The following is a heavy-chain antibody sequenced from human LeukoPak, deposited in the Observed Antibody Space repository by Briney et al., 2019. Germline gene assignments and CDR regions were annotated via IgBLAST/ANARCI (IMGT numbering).Heavy chain of an antibody. CDR2: ISGSGGST. D-gene: IGHD6-19*01. V-gene: IGHV3-23*01. CDR1: GFTFSSYA. Sequence: GGSLRLSCAASGFTFSSYAMSWVRQAPGKGLEWVSAISGSGGSTYYADSVKGRFTISRDNAKNSLYLQMNSLRAEDTALYYCAKDIGGSGLIEGSIDYWGQGTLVTVSS. CDR3: AKDIGGSGLIEGSIDY. J-gene: IGHJ4*02.